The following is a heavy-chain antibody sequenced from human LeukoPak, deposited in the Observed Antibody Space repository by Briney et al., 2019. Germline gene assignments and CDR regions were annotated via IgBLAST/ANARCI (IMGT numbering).Heavy chain of an antibody. V-gene: IGHV5-51*01. J-gene: IGHJ4*02. D-gene: IGHD6-19*01. CDR3: ARHGSGHLHVISGSYFDY. CDR2: IYPGDSDA. Sequence: GESLKISCKGSGYTFTTYWIAWVRQMPGKGLEWMGIIYPGDSDARYSPSFHGQVTISVDESISTAYLQWSSLKASDTAMYYCARHGSGHLHVISGSYFDYWGQGTLVTVSS. CDR1: GYTFTTYW.